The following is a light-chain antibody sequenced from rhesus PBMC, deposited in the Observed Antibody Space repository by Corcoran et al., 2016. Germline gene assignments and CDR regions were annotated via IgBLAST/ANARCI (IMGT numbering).Light chain of an antibody. CDR2: RVS. V-gene: IGKV2-73*01. Sequence: DIVMTQTPLSLPVTPGEPASISCRSSQSLLHSNGNTYLFWYLQKPGQPQRLLIYRVSNQFSGVPDRLSGSGLGTDVTRKISRGEAEDDGVYYCMQALQTPWTFGQGTKVEIK. CDR3: MQALQTPWT. CDR1: QSLLHSNGNTY. J-gene: IGKJ1*01.